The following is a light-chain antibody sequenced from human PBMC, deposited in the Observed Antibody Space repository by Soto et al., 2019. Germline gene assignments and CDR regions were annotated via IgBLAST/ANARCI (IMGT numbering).Light chain of an antibody. CDR3: LQNHNYPRT. CDR2: GAS. CDR1: QDISDD. V-gene: IGKV1-6*01. J-gene: IGKJ1*01. Sequence: IQMTQSPSSLSASVGDRVTITCRASQDISDDVGWYQQTPGKAPKLLISGASRLQSGVPSRVSGSGSGAAFTLTITSLRPEDSATYYCLQNHNYPRTFGQGSKVDIK.